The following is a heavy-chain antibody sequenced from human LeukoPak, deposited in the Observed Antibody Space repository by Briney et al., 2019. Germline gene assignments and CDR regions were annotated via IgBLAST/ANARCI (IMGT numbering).Heavy chain of an antibody. D-gene: IGHD3-22*01. V-gene: IGHV4-34*01. CDR2: INHSGST. J-gene: IGHJ5*02. CDR1: GGSFSGYY. Sequence: SETLSLTCAVYGGSFSGYYWSWIRQPPGKGLEWIGEINHSGSTNYNPSLKSRVTISVDTSKNQSSLKLSSVTAADTAVYYCARGRYDSSGYYRARFDPWGQGTLVTVSS. CDR3: ARGRYDSSGYYRARFDP.